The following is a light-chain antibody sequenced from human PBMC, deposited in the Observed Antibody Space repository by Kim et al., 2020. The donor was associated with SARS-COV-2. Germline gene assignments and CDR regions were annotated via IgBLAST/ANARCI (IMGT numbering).Light chain of an antibody. J-gene: IGLJ1*01. Sequence: QSALTQPASVSGSPGQSVTISCAGTSSDVGAYNYVSWYQQHPVKAPKLMIYDVTNRPSGVSNRFSGSKSGNMASLSISGLQAEDEADYYCSSYSSSSPHVFGTGTKVTVL. CDR2: DVT. CDR3: SSYSSSSPHV. V-gene: IGLV2-14*03. CDR1: SSDVGAYNY.